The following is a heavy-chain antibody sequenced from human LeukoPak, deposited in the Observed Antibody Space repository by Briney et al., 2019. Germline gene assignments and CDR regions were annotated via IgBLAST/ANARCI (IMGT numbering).Heavy chain of an antibody. CDR1: GGTFSSYA. J-gene: IGHJ6*02. D-gene: IGHD4-17*01. CDR2: IIPILGIA. V-gene: IGHV1-69*04. Sequence: SVKVSCKASGGTFSSYAISWVRQAPGQGLEWMGRIIPILGIANYAQKFQGRVTITADKSTSTAYMELSSLRSGDTAVYYCARDSFGVTTLESYYGMDVWGQGTTVTVSS. CDR3: ARDSFGVTTLESYYGMDV.